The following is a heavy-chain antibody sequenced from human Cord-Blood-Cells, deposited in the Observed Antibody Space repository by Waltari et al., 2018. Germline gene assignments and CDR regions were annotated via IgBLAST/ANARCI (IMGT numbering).Heavy chain of an antibody. D-gene: IGHD4-17*01. J-gene: IGHJ3*02. Sequence: QLQLQESGPGLVKPSETLSLPCTVSGGSISSSSYYWGWIRQAPGKGLEWLGSIYYSGITYYTPSLKSRVTISVHATKTQFSLKLSSVTAADTAVYYCVRQYDYGDPDAFDIWRQGTMVTVSS. CDR3: VRQYDYGDPDAFDI. CDR2: IYYSGIT. CDR1: GGSISSSSYY. V-gene: IGHV4-39*01.